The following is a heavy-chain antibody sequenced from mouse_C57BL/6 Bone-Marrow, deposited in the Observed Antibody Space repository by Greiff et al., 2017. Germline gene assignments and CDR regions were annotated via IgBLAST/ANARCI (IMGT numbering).Heavy chain of an antibody. J-gene: IGHJ4*01. CDR3: ARNFLTTVGAMDY. Sequence: VQLQQPGAELVMPGASVKLSCKASGYTFTSYWMHWVKQRPGQGLEWIGEIDPSDSYTNYNQKFKGNSTLTVDKSSSTAYMQLSSLTSEDSAVYYCARNFLTTVGAMDYWGQGTSVTVSS. CDR1: GYTFTSYW. V-gene: IGHV1-69*01. D-gene: IGHD1-1*01. CDR2: IDPSDSYT.